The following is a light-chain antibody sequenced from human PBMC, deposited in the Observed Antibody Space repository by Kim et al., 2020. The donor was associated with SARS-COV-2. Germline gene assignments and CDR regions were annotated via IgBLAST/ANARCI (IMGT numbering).Light chain of an antibody. CDR1: QGISNY. V-gene: IGKV1-27*01. Sequence: ASVGDRVTITCRASQGISNYLAWYQQKPGKVPKLLIYGASALQLGVPSRFRGSGSGTDFTLTISSLQPEDVATYYCQKYNSAPRTFGQGTKVDIK. J-gene: IGKJ1*01. CDR2: GAS. CDR3: QKYNSAPRT.